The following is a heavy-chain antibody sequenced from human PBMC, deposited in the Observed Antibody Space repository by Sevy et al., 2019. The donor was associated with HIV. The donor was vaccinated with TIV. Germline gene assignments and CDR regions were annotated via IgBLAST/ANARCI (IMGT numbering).Heavy chain of an antibody. V-gene: IGHV3-9*01. Sequence: GGSLRLSCVVSGLTFDNYGMHWVREVPGKGLEWVSGISWNSNSISDADSMKGRFTISRDNAKNSLYLQIDSLRTEDTAIYYCAKVRYSGSLGAFDYWGQGTLVTVSS. J-gene: IGHJ4*02. D-gene: IGHD1-26*01. CDR1: GLTFDNYG. CDR2: ISWNSNSI. CDR3: AKVRYSGSLGAFDY.